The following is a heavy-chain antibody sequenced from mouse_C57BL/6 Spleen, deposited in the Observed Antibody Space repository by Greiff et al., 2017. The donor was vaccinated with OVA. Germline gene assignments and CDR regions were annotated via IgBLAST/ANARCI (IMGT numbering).Heavy chain of an antibody. CDR3: ARGAREAWLAY. V-gene: IGHV1-80*01. J-gene: IGHJ3*01. CDR1: GYAFSSYW. Sequence: QVQLKQSGAELVKPGASVKISCKASGYAFSSYWMNWVKQRPGKGLEWIGQIYPGDGDTNYNGKFKGKATLTAAKSSSTAYMQLSSLTSEDSAVYCCARGAREAWLAYGGKGTLVTVSA. CDR2: IYPGDGDT.